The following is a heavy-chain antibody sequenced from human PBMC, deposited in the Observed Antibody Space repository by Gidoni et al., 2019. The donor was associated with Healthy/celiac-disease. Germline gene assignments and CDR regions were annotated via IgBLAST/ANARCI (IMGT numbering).Heavy chain of an antibody. CDR3: ARHPVVADAFDI. J-gene: IGHJ3*02. CDR1: GGPISSSSYY. V-gene: IGHV4-39*01. D-gene: IGHD2-15*01. CDR2: IYYSGST. Sequence: QLQLQESGPGLVKPSETLSSTCTVYGGPISSSSYYWGWIRQPPGKGLEWIGSIYYSGSTYYNPSLKSRVTISVDTSKNQFSLKLSSVTAADTAVYYCARHPVVADAFDIWGQGTMVTVSS.